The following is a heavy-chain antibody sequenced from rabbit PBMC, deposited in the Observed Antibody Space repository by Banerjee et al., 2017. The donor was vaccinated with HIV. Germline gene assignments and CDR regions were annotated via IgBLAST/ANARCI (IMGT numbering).Heavy chain of an antibody. J-gene: IGHJ4*01. Sequence: QEQLVESGGGLVTLGGSLKLSCKASGIDFSSSYYMCWVRQAPGKGLEWIGYMYIASDTTDYASWAKGRFTISRSTSLNTVTLKMTSLTGADTATYFCARDLAGVIGWNFGLWGQGTLVTVS. CDR2: MYIASDTT. V-gene: IGHV1S43*01. CDR1: GIDFSSSYY. CDR3: ARDLAGVIGWNFGL. D-gene: IGHD4-1*01.